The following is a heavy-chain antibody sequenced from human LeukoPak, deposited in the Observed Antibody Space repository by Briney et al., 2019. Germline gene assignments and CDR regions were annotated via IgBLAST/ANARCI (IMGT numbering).Heavy chain of an antibody. J-gene: IGHJ4*02. CDR1: GFTFSSYW. V-gene: IGHV3-7*01. CDR3: ARVSSLAVAGFFDY. D-gene: IGHD6-19*01. CDR2: IKQDGSEK. Sequence: GGSLRLSCATSGFTFSSYWMNWVRQAPGKGLEWVANIKQDGSEKDYVDSVKGRFTISRDNAKNSLYLQMNSLRAEDTAVYYCARVSSLAVAGFFDYWGQGILVTVSS.